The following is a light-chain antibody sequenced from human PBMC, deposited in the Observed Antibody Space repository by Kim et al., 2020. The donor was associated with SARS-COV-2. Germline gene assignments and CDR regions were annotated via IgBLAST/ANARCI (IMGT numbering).Light chain of an antibody. Sequence: VSVGDRVTITCRASQNIDAWLAWYQQKPGKAPKLLIYTASTLESGVPSRFSGSGSGTEFTLTISSLQPDDFATYYCQQYKTYPVTFGGGTKVDIK. CDR2: TAS. CDR1: QNIDAW. V-gene: IGKV1-5*03. J-gene: IGKJ4*01. CDR3: QQYKTYPVT.